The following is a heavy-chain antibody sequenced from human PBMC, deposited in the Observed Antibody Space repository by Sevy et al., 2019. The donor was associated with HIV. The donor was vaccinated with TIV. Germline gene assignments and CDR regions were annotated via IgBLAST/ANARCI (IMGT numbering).Heavy chain of an antibody. V-gene: IGHV4-61*01. D-gene: IGHD4-4*01. CDR1: GGSVSSGSYY. Sequence: SETLSLTCTVSGGSVSSGSYYWSWIRQPPGKGLEWIGYIYYSGGTNYNPSLKSRFTISVDTSKNQFSLKLSSVTAADTAVYYCARDGTVTSSGMDVWGQGTTVTISS. CDR3: ARDGTVTSSGMDV. CDR2: IYYSGGT. J-gene: IGHJ6*02.